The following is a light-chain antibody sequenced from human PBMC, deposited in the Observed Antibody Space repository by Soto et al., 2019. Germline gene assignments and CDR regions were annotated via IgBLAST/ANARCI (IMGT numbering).Light chain of an antibody. CDR2: EGS. J-gene: IGLJ3*02. CDR1: SSDVGSYNL. CDR3: HVWSSSSDHWV. V-gene: IGLV2-14*02. Sequence: QSALTQPASVSGSPGQSITISCTGTSSDVGSYNLVSWYQQHPGKAPKLMIYEGSKRPSGVSNRFSGSNSGNTATLTISRVEAGDEADYYCHVWSSSSDHWVFGGGTMLTVL.